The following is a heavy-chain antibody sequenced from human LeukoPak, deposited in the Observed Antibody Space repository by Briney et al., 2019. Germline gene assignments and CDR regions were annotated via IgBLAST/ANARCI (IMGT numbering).Heavy chain of an antibody. CDR3: AKDYCSGGSCYSEDY. J-gene: IGHJ4*02. CDR2: ISYDGSNK. Sequence: GRSLRLSCAASGFTFSSYGMHWVRQAPGKGLEWVAVISYDGSNKYYADSVKRRFTISRDNSKNTLYPQMNSLRAEDTAVYYCAKDYCSGGSCYSEDYWGQGTLVTVSS. D-gene: IGHD2-15*01. V-gene: IGHV3-30*18. CDR1: GFTFSSYG.